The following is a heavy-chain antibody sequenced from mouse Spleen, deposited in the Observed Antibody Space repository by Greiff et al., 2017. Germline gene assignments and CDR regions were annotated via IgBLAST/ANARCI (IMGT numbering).Heavy chain of an antibody. V-gene: IGHV5-17*01. J-gene: IGHJ4*01. CDR1: GFTFSDYG. CDR3: ARPTTVVARNYAMDY. D-gene: IGHD1-1*01. Sequence: EVKLVESGGGLVKPGGSLKLSCAASGFTFSDYGMHWVRQAPEKGLEWVAYISSGSSNIYYADTVKGRFTISRDNAKNTLFLQMTSLRSEDTAMYYCARPTTVVARNYAMDYWGQGTSVTVSS. CDR2: ISSGSSNI.